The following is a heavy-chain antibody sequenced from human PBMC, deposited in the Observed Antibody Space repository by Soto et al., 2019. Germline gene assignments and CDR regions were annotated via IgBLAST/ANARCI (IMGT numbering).Heavy chain of an antibody. CDR1: GFTFSSYW. J-gene: IGHJ6*02. D-gene: IGHD3-3*01. CDR3: ARALDPYYDFWSGKAYYYYGMDV. CDR2: INSDGSST. V-gene: IGHV3-74*01. Sequence: HPGGSLRLSCAASGFTFSSYWMHWVRQAPGKGLVWVSRINSDGSSTSYADSVKGRFTISRDNAKNTLYLQMNSLRAEDTAVYYCARALDPYYDFWSGKAYYYYGMDVWGQGTTVTVSS.